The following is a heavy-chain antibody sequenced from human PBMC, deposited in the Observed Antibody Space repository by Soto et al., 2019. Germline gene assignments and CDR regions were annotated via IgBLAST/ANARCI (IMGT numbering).Heavy chain of an antibody. J-gene: IGHJ4*02. CDR1: GASISDYY. Sequence: SETLSLTCTVSGASISDYYWSWIRQSPGKGLDWIGYFYPSGRTDYNPSLKSRVTISVDTSKNQFSLELNSLTAADTAVYYCARGPRHCSGGGCYSIDYWGRGTLVTVSS. CDR3: ARGPRHCSGGGCYSIDY. D-gene: IGHD2-15*01. CDR2: FYPSGRT. V-gene: IGHV4-59*01.